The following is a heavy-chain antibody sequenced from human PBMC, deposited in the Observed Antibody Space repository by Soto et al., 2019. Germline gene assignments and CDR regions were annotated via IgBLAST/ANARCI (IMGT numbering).Heavy chain of an antibody. J-gene: IGHJ4*02. CDR2: ISGSGGST. CDR3: ATTGRIAARPTLLSHFDY. V-gene: IGHV3-23*01. Sequence: GGSLRLSCAASGFTFSSYAMSWVRQAPGKGLEWVSAISGSGGSTYYADSVKGRFTISRDNSKNTLYLQMNSLRAEDTAVFYFATTGRIAARPTLLSHFDYWGQGTLVTVSS. D-gene: IGHD6-6*01. CDR1: GFTFSSYA.